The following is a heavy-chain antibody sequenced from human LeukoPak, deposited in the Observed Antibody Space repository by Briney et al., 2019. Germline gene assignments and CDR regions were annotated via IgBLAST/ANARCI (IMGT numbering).Heavy chain of an antibody. V-gene: IGHV3-21*01. CDR1: GFTFSSYS. J-gene: IGHJ3*02. CDR2: ISSSSTYI. D-gene: IGHD1-26*01. CDR3: ARLCIVGTKSAFDI. Sequence: GGSLRLSCAASGFTFSSYSMNWVRQAPGEWLEWVSFISSSSTYINYADSVKGRFTISRDNAKNSLYLQMNSLRAEDTAVYYCARLCIVGTKSAFDIWGQGTMVTVSS.